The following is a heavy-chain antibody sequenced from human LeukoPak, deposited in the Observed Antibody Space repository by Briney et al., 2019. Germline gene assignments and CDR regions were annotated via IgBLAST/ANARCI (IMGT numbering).Heavy chain of an antibody. CDR1: GYSLTSYW. CDR2: IYPADSDT. D-gene: IGHD6-19*01. Sequence: GESLKISCQTSGYSLTSYWIGWVRQMPDKGLEWMGVIYPADSDTRYSPSFQGQVTISADKSISTAYLQWSSLKASDTAMYYCARHRAQFFGSGSVAPFDYWGQGTLVTVSS. CDR3: ARHRAQFFGSGSVAPFDY. J-gene: IGHJ4*02. V-gene: IGHV5-51*01.